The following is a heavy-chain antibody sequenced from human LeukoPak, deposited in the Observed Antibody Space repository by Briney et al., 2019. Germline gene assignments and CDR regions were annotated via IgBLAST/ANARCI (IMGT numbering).Heavy chain of an antibody. V-gene: IGHV3-23*01. CDR2: ISGSGGST. CDR1: GFTFSSYA. Sequence: GGSLRLSCAASGFTFSSYAMSWVRQAPGKGLEWVSAISGSGGSTYYADSVKGRFTISRDNSKNTLYLQMNSLRAEDTAVYYCAKDPYDSGGYYRRYFDYWGQGTLVTVSS. CDR3: AKDPYDSGGYYRRYFDY. D-gene: IGHD3-22*01. J-gene: IGHJ4*02.